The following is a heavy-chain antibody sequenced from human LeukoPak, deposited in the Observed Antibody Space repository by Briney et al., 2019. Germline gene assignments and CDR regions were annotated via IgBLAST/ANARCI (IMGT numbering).Heavy chain of an antibody. CDR1: GFTFSTFA. J-gene: IGHJ4*02. D-gene: IGHD1-26*01. V-gene: IGHV3-23*01. CDR3: AKAGSIRFDY. Sequence: GGSLRLSCVASGFTFSTFAMIWVRQPPGKGLEWVSGISGSGGSTYYADSVKGRITISRDNSKNTLYLQMNSLRAEDTAVYYCAKAGSIRFDYWGQGTLVTVSS. CDR2: ISGSGGST.